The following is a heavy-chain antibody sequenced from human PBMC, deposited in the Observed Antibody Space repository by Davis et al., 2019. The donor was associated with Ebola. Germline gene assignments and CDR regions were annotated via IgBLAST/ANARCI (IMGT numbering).Heavy chain of an antibody. CDR2: ISSDGSNK. CDR3: ATGIWDAFDI. CDR1: GFTFSSYG. Sequence: GESLKISCAASGFTFSSYGMHWVRQAPGKGLEWVAVISSDGSNKYYVDSVKGRFTISRDNSKNALYLQMNSLRAEDTAVYYCATGIWDAFDIWGQGTMVTVSS. J-gene: IGHJ3*02. V-gene: IGHV3-30*03.